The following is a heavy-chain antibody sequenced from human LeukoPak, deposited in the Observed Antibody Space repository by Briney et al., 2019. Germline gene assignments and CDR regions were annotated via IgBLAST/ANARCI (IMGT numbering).Heavy chain of an antibody. CDR2: MNPNSGNT. CDR1: GYTFSSYD. CDR3: ARGYSGP. V-gene: IGHV1-8*01. D-gene: IGHD2-21*01. Sequence: ASVTVSCKSSGYTFSSYDINWVRQATGQGLGWMGWMNPNSGNTGYAQKFQGRVTMTRNTSISTAYMELSSLGSEDTAVYYCARGYSGPWGQGTLVTVSS. J-gene: IGHJ5*02.